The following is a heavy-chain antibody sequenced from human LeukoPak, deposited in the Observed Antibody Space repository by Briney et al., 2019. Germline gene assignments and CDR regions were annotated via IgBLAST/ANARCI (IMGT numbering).Heavy chain of an antibody. Sequence: SVKVSCTASGGTFSSYAISWVRQAPGQGLEWMGGIIPIFGTANYAQKFQGRVTITADESTSTAYMELSSLRSEDTAVYYCARDLGYCTNGVCHTRFDYWGQGTLVAVSS. V-gene: IGHV1-69*13. CDR3: ARDLGYCTNGVCHTRFDY. CDR2: IIPIFGTA. CDR1: GGTFSSYA. D-gene: IGHD2-8*01. J-gene: IGHJ4*02.